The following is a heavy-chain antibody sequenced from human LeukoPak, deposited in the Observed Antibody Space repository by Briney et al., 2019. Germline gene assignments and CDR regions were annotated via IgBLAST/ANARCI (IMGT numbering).Heavy chain of an antibody. D-gene: IGHD6-19*01. CDR1: GFTFNNYG. CDR2: ISYDGRNK. Sequence: PGGSLRLSCAASGFTFNNYGMHWVRQAPGKGLEWVAVISYDGRNKHYPDSVKGRFTISRDISTDTLWLQMDSLRTEDTAVYYCAKSDTNIAVAGTLGYWGQGTLVTVSS. CDR3: AKSDTNIAVAGTLGY. J-gene: IGHJ4*02. V-gene: IGHV3-30*18.